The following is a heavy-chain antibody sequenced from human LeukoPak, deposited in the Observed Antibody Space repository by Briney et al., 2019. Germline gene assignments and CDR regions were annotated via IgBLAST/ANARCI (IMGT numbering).Heavy chain of an antibody. D-gene: IGHD2-2*01. J-gene: IGHJ4*02. CDR3: ARVRSVGLVVPAARGPFDY. V-gene: IGHV3-23*01. CDR2: ISGSGGST. CDR1: GFTFSSYA. Sequence: PGGSLRLSCAASGFTFSSYAMSWVRQAPGKGLEWVPAISGSGGSTYYADSVKGRFTISRDNSKNTLYLQMNSLRAEDTAVYYCARVRSVGLVVPAARGPFDYWGQGTLVTVSS.